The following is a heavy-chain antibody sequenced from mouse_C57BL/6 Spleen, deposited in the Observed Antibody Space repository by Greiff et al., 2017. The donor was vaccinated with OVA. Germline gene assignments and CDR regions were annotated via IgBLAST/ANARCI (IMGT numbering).Heavy chain of an antibody. CDR1: GFTFTDYY. J-gene: IGHJ3*01. D-gene: IGHD1-1*01. CDR2: IRNKANGYTT. V-gene: IGHV7-3*01. Sequence: DVKLVESGGGLVQPGGSLSLSCAASGFTFTDYYMSWVRQPPGKALEWLGFIRNKANGYTTEYSASVKGRFTISRDNSQSILYLQMNALRAEDSATYYCASPHYYGSSYLAYWGQGTLVTVSA. CDR3: ASPHYYGSSYLAY.